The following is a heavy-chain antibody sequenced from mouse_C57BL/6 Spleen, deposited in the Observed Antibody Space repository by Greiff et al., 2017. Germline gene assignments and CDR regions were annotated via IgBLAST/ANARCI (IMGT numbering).Heavy chain of an antibody. V-gene: IGHV1-72*01. CDR1: GYTFTSYW. Sequence: QVQLQQPGAELVKPGASVKLSCKASGYTFTSYWMHWVKQRPGRGLEWIGRIDPKSGGTKYNEKFKSKATLTVDKPSSTAYMQLSSLTSEDSAVYYCARSGGYYEVDYYAMDYWGQGTSVTVSA. CDR2: IDPKSGGT. D-gene: IGHD2-3*01. J-gene: IGHJ4*01. CDR3: ARSGGYYEVDYYAMDY.